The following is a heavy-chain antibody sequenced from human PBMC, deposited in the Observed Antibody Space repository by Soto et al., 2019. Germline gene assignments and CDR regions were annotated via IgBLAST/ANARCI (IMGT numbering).Heavy chain of an antibody. CDR3: ARDGLGYCSGGSCYSVYYFDY. V-gene: IGHV3-33*01. Sequence: QVQLVESGGGVVQPGRSLRLSCAASGFTFSSYGMHWVRQAPGKGLEWVAVIWYDGSNKYYADSVKGRFTISRDNSKNTRYLHMNSLRAEDTAVYYCARDGLGYCSGGSCYSVYYFDYWGQGTLVTVSS. J-gene: IGHJ4*02. CDR2: IWYDGSNK. CDR1: GFTFSSYG. D-gene: IGHD2-15*01.